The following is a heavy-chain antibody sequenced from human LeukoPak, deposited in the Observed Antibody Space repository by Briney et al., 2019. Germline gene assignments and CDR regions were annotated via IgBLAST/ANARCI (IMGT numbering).Heavy chain of an antibody. CDR3: ARDYDYGDELEYY. Sequence: GGSLRLSCAASGFTFSIYSMNWVRQAPGKGLEWFSSITSSSSYVYYADAVNGRFTISRENAKNSLYVQMNSLRAEDTAVYYCARDYDYGDELEYYWGQGTLVTVSS. D-gene: IGHD4-17*01. CDR2: ITSSSSYV. CDR1: GFTFSIYS. V-gene: IGHV3-21*01. J-gene: IGHJ4*02.